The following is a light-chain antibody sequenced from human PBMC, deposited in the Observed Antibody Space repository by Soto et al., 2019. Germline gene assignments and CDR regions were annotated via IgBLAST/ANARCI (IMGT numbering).Light chain of an antibody. Sequence: DILFAQSPGTLSFSLGERATLSRRASQSISSSYLAWYQQKPGQAPRLLIYDASNRATGIPARFSGSGSGTDFTLTISSLEPEDFAVYYCQQRSNWPPTFGQGTRLEIK. J-gene: IGKJ5*01. CDR2: DAS. CDR1: QSISSSY. V-gene: IGKV3-11*01. CDR3: QQRSNWPPT.